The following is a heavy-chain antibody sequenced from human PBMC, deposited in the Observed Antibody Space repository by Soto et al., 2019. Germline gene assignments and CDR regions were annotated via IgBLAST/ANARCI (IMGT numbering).Heavy chain of an antibody. CDR1: GGTFSSYA. J-gene: IGHJ6*02. D-gene: IGHD3-10*01. CDR3: ASRLVRGVISTGYYYGMDV. Sequence: SVKVSCKASGGTFSSYAISWVRQAPGQGLEWMGGIIPIFGTANYAQKFQGRVTIAADESTSTAYMELSSLRSEDTAVYYCASRLVRGVISTGYYYGMDVWGQGTTVTVSS. CDR2: IIPIFGTA. V-gene: IGHV1-69*13.